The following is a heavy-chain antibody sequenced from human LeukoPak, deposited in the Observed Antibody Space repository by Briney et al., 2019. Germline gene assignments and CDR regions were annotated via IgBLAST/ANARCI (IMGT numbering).Heavy chain of an antibody. D-gene: IGHD4-11*01. CDR3: AKADSMTKAFEHFQH. CDR2: FSGSGGST. Sequence: GGSLRLSCAASGFTSSSYVMSWVRQAPGKGLEWVSSFSGSGGSTYYADSVKGRFTISRDNSKNTLYLEMNSLRAEDTGVYYCAKADSMTKAFEHFQHWGHGTLVTVSS. V-gene: IGHV3-23*01. J-gene: IGHJ1*01. CDR1: GFTSSSYV.